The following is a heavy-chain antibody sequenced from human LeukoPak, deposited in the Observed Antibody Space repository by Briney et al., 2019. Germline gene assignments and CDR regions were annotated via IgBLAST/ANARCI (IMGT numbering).Heavy chain of an antibody. Sequence: PGGSLRLSCAASGFTFSDYYMSWIRQAPGKGLEWVSYISSSGSTIYYADSVKGRFTISRDNAKNSLYLQMNSLRAEDTAVYYCARDLAFGYYYYYGMDVWGQGTTVTVSS. CDR3: ARDLAFGYYYYYGMDV. V-gene: IGHV3-11*01. CDR2: ISSSGSTI. CDR1: GFTFSDYY. J-gene: IGHJ6*02. D-gene: IGHD3-10*01.